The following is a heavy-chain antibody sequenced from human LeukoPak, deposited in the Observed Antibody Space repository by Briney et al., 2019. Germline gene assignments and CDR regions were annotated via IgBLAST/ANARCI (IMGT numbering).Heavy chain of an antibody. D-gene: IGHD6-13*01. CDR2: TYYRSKWYN. V-gene: IGHV6-1*01. CDR1: GESVSSDGAT. J-gene: IGHJ3*01. Sequence: SQTLSLTCGISGESVSSDGATWNWIRQSPSRALAWLGRTYYRSKWYNDYAVSVKSRITINPDTSKNQFSLQLNSVTPEDTAVYYCARAPPHLSSWWGFDVWGQGTMVTVSS. CDR3: ARAPPHLSSWWGFDV.